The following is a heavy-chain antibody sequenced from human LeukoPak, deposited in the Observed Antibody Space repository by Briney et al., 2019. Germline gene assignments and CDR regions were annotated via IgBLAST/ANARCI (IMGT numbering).Heavy chain of an antibody. Sequence: ASVTVSCKASGYTFTGYYMHWVRQAPGQGLEWMGWINPNSGGTNYAQKFQGRVTMTRDMSTSTVYMELSSLRSEDTAVYYCARDAGGIIAELDYWGQGTLVTVSS. J-gene: IGHJ4*02. CDR2: INPNSGGT. CDR1: GYTFTGYY. V-gene: IGHV1-2*02. D-gene: IGHD6-13*01. CDR3: ARDAGGIIAELDY.